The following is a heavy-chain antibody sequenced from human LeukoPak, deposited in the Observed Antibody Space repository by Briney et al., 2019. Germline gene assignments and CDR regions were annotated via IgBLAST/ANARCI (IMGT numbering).Heavy chain of an antibody. J-gene: IGHJ4*02. CDR1: GLTLGNYW. CDR3: AKDSYDLCPDY. V-gene: IGHV3-7*01. Sequence: GGSLRLSCAASGLTLGNYWMSWVRQAPGKGLEWVANINLDGGDKSYVGSVKGRFTISRDNAKNSLYLQMNSLGAEDTAVYYCAKDSYDLCPDYWGQGTLVTVSS. D-gene: IGHD5-12*01. CDR2: INLDGGDK.